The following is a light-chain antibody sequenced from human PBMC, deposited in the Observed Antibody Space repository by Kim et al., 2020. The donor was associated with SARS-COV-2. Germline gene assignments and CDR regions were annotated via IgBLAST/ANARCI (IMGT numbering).Light chain of an antibody. Sequence: RATLNCKSSQTVLYNSNNKNYLAWYQQKPGQAPKLLIYWASIRESGVSDRFSGSGSETDFTLTISSLQAEDVAVYYCQQYYSTPPSFGHGTKLEI. J-gene: IGKJ2*03. CDR1: QTVLYNSNNKNY. CDR3: QQYYSTPPS. CDR2: WAS. V-gene: IGKV4-1*01.